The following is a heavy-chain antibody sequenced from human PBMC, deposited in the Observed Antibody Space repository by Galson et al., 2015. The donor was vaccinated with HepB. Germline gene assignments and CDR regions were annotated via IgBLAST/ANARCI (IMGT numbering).Heavy chain of an antibody. Sequence: SLRLSCAASGFTFSIYSMNWVRQAPGKGLEWVSYMTSDMKTIYYADSVKGRFTISRDNAGNSLYLHMNSLRDEDTAVHFCARSVRASFDSWGQGTLVIVSS. CDR3: ARSVRASFDS. CDR1: GFTFSIYS. V-gene: IGHV3-48*02. CDR2: MTSDMKTI. J-gene: IGHJ4*02.